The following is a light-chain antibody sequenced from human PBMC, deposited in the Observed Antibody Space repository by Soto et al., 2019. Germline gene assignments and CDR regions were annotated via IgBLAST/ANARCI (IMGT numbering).Light chain of an antibody. CDR2: LGS. Sequence: EIGLKQSPLSLPVTPSEPASISCRSSRNLLHSNGYYYLDWYLQKPGQSLQLLISLGSNRTSGGGDRFSGSGSGKDFTLTIRRVEVADVGVCSCGQDIATPFTFGGGTTGAIK. CDR3: GQDIATPFT. J-gene: IGKJ4*01. CDR1: RNLLHSNGYYY. V-gene: IGKV2-28*01.